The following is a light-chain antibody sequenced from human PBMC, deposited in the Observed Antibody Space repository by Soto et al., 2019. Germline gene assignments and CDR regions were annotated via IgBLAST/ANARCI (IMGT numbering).Light chain of an antibody. CDR3: QQYDDWLRLT. CDR1: QSVNIY. J-gene: IGKJ4*01. V-gene: IGKV3D-15*01. Sequence: EIVMTQSPATLSVSPGERATFSCRASQSVNIYLAWYQQKPGQAPRLLIFGASYRATGIPARFSGSGSGTEFNLTISSLQSEDFAVYFCQQYDDWLRLTFGGGTKVEIK. CDR2: GAS.